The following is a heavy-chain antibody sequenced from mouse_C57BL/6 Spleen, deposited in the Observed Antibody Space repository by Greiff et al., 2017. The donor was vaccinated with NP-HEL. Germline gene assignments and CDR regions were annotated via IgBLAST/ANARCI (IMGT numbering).Heavy chain of an antibody. CDR2: ISYDGSN. Sequence: EVQRVESGPGLVKPSQSLSLTCSVTGYPITSGYYWNWIRQFPGNKLEWMGYISYDGSNNYNPSLKNRISITRDTSKNQFFLKLNSVTTEDTATYYCARDPSHSGFAYWGQGTLVTVSA. J-gene: IGHJ3*01. D-gene: IGHD1-2*01. CDR3: ARDPSHSGFAY. V-gene: IGHV3-6*01. CDR1: GYPITSGYY.